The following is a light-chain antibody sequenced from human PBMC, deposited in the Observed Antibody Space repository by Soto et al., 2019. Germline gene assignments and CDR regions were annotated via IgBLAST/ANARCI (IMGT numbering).Light chain of an antibody. J-gene: IGLJ3*02. Sequence: QSALTQPASVSGSPGQSITISCTGTSSDVGGYNYVSWYQQHPGKAPKLMIYEVSTRPSGVSNRFSGSKSGNTASLTISGLQAEAESDYYCSSYTSSTVVFGGGTKLTVL. CDR3: SSYTSSTVV. CDR2: EVS. CDR1: SSDVGGYNY. V-gene: IGLV2-14*01.